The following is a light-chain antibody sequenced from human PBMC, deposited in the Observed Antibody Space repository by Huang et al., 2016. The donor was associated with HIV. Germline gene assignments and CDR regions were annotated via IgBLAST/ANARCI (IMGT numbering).Light chain of an antibody. V-gene: IGKV1-8*01. CDR3: LQYYAYPWT. CDR1: QGISTY. J-gene: IGKJ1*01. CDR2: AAS. Sequence: AIRISQSPSSLSASTGDRVTITCRASQGISTYVAWYQQKPGKAPRLLIYAASILQGGVPSRFSASGSGTDFTLTISCLQSEDLATYYCLQYYAYPWTFGQGTKVEVK.